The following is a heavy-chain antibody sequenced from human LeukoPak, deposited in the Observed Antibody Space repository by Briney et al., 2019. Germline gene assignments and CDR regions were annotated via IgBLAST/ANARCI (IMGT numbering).Heavy chain of an antibody. CDR1: GFTFSSYA. V-gene: IGHV3-23*01. CDR2: IDDSGGST. Sequence: GGSLRLFCAASGFTFSSYAMSWVRQAPGKGLEWVSIIDDSGGSTYYADSVKGRFTISRDNTKNTLYLQMNSLRAEDTAVYYCAKDDTLRFLEWLLPNWFDPWGQGTLVTVSS. J-gene: IGHJ5*02. D-gene: IGHD3-3*01. CDR3: AKDDTLRFLEWLLPNWFDP.